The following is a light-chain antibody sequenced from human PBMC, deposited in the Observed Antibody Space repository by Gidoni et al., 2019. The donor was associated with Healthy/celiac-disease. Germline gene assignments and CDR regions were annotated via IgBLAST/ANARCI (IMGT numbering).Light chain of an antibody. J-gene: IGKJ1*01. Sequence: VLTQSPGTLSLSPGERATLSCRASQSVSSSYLAWYQQKPGQAPRLLIYGASSRATSIPDRFSGSGSGTDFTLTISRLEPEDFAVYYCQQYGSSPTWTFGQGTKVEIK. CDR2: GAS. CDR1: QSVSSSY. CDR3: QQYGSSPTWT. V-gene: IGKV3-20*01.